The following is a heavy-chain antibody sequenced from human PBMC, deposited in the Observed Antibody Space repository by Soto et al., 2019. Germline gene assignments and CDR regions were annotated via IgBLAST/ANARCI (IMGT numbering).Heavy chain of an antibody. J-gene: IGHJ4*02. CDR1: GGSTMISSYY. D-gene: IGHD1-26*01. CDR2: MYYSGST. CDR3: ARLTIVGATQYHFEY. Sequence: SETLSLTCDVSGGSTMISSYYCAWIRQPPGKGLEWIGSMYYSGSTYYNPSLKSRVTMSVDTSKNQFSLRLNSVTAADTAVYYCARLTIVGATQYHFEYWGQGIWVTVSS. V-gene: IGHV4-39*01.